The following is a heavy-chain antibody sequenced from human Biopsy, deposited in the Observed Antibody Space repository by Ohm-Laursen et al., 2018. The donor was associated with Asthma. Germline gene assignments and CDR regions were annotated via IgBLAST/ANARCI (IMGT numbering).Heavy chain of an antibody. V-gene: IGHV4-39*01. CDR1: GGSFSGYY. Sequence: SETLSLTWTVYGGSFSGYYWGWIRQPPGKGLEWIATISYTGSTYYNPSLKSLVTISVDTSKNQFSLKLSSVTAADTAVYYCARHSGNYYAQLNYWGQGTLVTVSS. CDR3: ARHSGNYYAQLNY. D-gene: IGHD1-26*01. J-gene: IGHJ4*02. CDR2: ISYTGST.